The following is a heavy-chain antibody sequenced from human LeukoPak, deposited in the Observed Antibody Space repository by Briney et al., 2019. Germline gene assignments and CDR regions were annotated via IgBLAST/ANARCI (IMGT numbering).Heavy chain of an antibody. CDR3: ATVTSIIAAAGNWFDP. CDR2: FDPEDGET. J-gene: IGHJ5*02. Sequence: GASVKVSCKVSGYTLTELSMHWVRQAPGKELEWMGGFDPEDGETIYAQKFQGRVTMTEDTSTDTAYMELSSLRSEDTAVYYCATVTSIIAAAGNWFDPWGQGTLVTVSS. V-gene: IGHV1-24*01. CDR1: GYTLTELS. D-gene: IGHD6-13*01.